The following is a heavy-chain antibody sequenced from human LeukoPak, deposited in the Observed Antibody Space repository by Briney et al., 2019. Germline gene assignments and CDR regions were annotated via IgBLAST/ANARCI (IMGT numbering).Heavy chain of an antibody. CDR3: ARDSGGRPGYFHH. J-gene: IGHJ1*01. V-gene: IGHV3-30*04. D-gene: IGHD6-19*01. Sequence: GGSLRLSCAASGFTFSNYAIHWVRQAPGKGLEWLAAISYDGSNKYYADSVKGRFTISRDNSKNTLYLQMNSLRAEDTAVYYCARDSGGRPGYFHHWGQGTLVTVSS. CDR1: GFTFSNYA. CDR2: ISYDGSNK.